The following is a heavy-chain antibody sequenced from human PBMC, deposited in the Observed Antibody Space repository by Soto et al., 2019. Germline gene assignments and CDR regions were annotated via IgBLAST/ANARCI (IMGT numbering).Heavy chain of an antibody. Sequence: VKVSCKASGYTFTFFYMHWVRQAPGQGLEWMGIINPSGGSTTYAQKFQGRVTMTRDTSTSTVYMELSSLRSEDTAVYYCARSHGSGSYYNGPNWFDPWGQGTLVTVSS. CDR2: INPSGGST. CDR1: GYTFTFFY. V-gene: IGHV1-46*01. CDR3: ARSHGSGSYYNGPNWFDP. D-gene: IGHD3-10*01. J-gene: IGHJ5*02.